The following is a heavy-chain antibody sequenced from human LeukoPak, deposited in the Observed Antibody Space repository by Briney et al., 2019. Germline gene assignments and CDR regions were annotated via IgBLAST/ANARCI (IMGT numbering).Heavy chain of an antibody. CDR2: IYHSGST. CDR3: ATRTHSGSYPDWYFDL. D-gene: IGHD1-26*01. Sequence: SETLSLTCAVSGGSISSGGYSWSWIRQPPGKGLEWIGEIYHSGSTNYNPSLKSRVTISVDKSKNQFSLKLSSVTAADTAVYYCATRTHSGSYPDWYFDLWGRGTLVTVSS. V-gene: IGHV4-30-2*01. J-gene: IGHJ2*01. CDR1: GGSISSGGYS.